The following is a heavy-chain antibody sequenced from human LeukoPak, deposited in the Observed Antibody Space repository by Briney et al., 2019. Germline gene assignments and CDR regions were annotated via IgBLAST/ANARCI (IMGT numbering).Heavy chain of an antibody. CDR2: INPSGCST. D-gene: IGHD2-2*02. J-gene: IGHJ5*02. V-gene: IGHV1-46*01. Sequence: ASVKVSCNSSGYTLPIYYMHCVRQASGQGLEWMGIINPSGCSTSYAQKFQGRVTMTSDTSTSRVYMALSSLRSQDTAVYYCARGNPRYMSWFEPWGQGTLVTVSS. CDR3: ARGNPRYMSWFEP. CDR1: GYTLPIYY.